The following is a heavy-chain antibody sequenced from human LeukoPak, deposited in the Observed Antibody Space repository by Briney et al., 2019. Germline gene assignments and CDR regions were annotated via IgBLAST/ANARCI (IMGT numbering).Heavy chain of an antibody. J-gene: IGHJ2*01. V-gene: IGHV4-59*01. CDR2: VYYNGSS. Sequence: PGGSLRLSCAASGFTFSNYSMSWIRQPPGKGLEWIGYVYYNGSSSLHPSLKSRLTISVDTSKNQFSLKLSSVTAADTAVYYCARGIYDYGNRSAWYFDLWGRGTLVTVSS. D-gene: IGHD4-11*01. CDR1: GFTFSNYS. CDR3: ARGIYDYGNRSAWYFDL.